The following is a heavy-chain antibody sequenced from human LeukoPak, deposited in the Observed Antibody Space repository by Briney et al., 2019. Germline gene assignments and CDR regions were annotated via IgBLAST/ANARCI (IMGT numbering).Heavy chain of an antibody. V-gene: IGHV1-18*01. Sequence: ASVKVSCKASGHTFTSYGISWVRQAPGQGLEWMGWISAYNGNTNYAQKLQGRVTMTTDTSTSTAYMELRSLRSDDTAVYYCARVKGGRLLRFLEWSTNYYYYGMDVWGQGTTVTVSS. J-gene: IGHJ6*02. CDR2: ISAYNGNT. CDR3: ARVKGGRLLRFLEWSTNYYYYGMDV. CDR1: GHTFTSYG. D-gene: IGHD3-3*01.